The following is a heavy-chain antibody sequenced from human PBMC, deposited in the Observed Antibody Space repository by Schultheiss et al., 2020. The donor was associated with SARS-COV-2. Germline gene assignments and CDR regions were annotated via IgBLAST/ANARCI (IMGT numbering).Heavy chain of an antibody. V-gene: IGHV4-59*01. CDR2: IYYSGST. Sequence: SETLSLTCTVSGGSISSYYWSWIRQPPGKGLEWIGYIYYSGSTNYNPSLKSRVTISVDTSKNQFSLKLSSVTAADTAVYYCARESKYDFWSGYQYYYYYKDVLGKGTAVNV. J-gene: IGHJ6*03. D-gene: IGHD3-3*01. CDR3: ARESKYDFWSGYQYYYYYKDV. CDR1: GGSISSYY.